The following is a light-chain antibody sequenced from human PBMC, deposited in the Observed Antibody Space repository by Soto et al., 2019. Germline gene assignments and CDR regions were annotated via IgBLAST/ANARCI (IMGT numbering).Light chain of an antibody. CDR3: SSYTSSSTLYV. CDR2: EVS. J-gene: IGLJ1*01. Sequence: QSALTQPASVSGSPGQSITISCTGTSSDVGGYNYVSWYQQHPGKAPKLMIYEVSNRPSGVSNRFSGSKSGNTASLTISGLHAEDAADYYCSSYTSSSTLYVFGTGTKLTVL. CDR1: SSDVGGYNY. V-gene: IGLV2-14*01.